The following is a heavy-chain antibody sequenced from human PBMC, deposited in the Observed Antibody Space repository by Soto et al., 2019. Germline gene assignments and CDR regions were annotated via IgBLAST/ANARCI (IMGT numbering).Heavy chain of an antibody. Sequence: QITLKESGPTLVKPTQTLTLTCTFSGFSLSTSGVGVGWIRQPPGKALEWLALIYWDDDKRYSPSLKSRLTITKDTSNNQVVLTMTNMDPVDTATYYCAHRSWVGEQQLVPFDYWGQGTLVTVSS. J-gene: IGHJ4*02. CDR3: AHRSWVGEQQLVPFDY. V-gene: IGHV2-5*02. CDR2: IYWDDDK. D-gene: IGHD6-13*01. CDR1: GFSLSTSGVG.